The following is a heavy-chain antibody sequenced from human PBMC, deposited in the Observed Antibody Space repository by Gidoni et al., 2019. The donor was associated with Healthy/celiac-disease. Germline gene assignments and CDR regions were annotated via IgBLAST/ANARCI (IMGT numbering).Heavy chain of an antibody. CDR3: ARIPAYSSSGPRYFDL. D-gene: IGHD6-13*01. V-gene: IGHV1-3*01. CDR1: VYTFTSYA. J-gene: IGHJ2*01. CDR2: INAGNGNT. Sequence: QVQLVQSGAEVKKPGASVKVSCKASVYTFTSYAMHWVRQAPGQRLEWMGWINAGNGNTKYSQKFQGRVTITRDTSASTAYMELSSLRSEDTAVYYCARIPAYSSSGPRYFDLWGRGTLVTVSS.